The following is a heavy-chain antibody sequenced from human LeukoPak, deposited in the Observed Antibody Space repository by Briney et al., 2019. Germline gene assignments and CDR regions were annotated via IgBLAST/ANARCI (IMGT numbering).Heavy chain of an antibody. D-gene: IGHD5-18*01. Sequence: GASVKVSCKVSGYTLTELSMHWVRQAPGKGLEWMGGFDPEDGETIYAQKFQGRVTMSTDTSTRTGYMELRSLRSDDTAVYYCGRVDMDTNKDYWGQGTLVTVSS. CDR3: GRVDMDTNKDY. J-gene: IGHJ4*02. CDR2: FDPEDGET. CDR1: GYTLTELS. V-gene: IGHV1-24*01.